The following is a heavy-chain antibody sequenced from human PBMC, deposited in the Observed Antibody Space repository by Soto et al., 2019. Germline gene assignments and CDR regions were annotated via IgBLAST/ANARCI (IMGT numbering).Heavy chain of an antibody. D-gene: IGHD3-9*01. J-gene: IGHJ3*02. V-gene: IGHV3-74*01. Sequence: GGSLRLSCAASGFTFSSYWMHWVRQAPGKGLVWVSRINSDGSSTSYADSVKGRFTISRDNAKNTLYLQMNSLRAEDTAVYYCARDDVLRYFDWPSRAFDIWGQGTMVTVSS. CDR1: GFTFSSYW. CDR3: ARDDVLRYFDWPSRAFDI. CDR2: INSDGSST.